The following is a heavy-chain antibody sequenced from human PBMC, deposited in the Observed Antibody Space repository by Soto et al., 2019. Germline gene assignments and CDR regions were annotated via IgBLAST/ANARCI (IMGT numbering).Heavy chain of an antibody. J-gene: IGHJ5*02. CDR1: GYTFTSYG. Sequence: GASVKVSCKASGYTFTSYGISWVRQAPGQGLEWMGWISAYNGNTNYAQKLQGRVTMTTDTSTSTAYMELRSLRSDDAAVFYCARVQSRFGVVVNWCDPWGQGTLVTVSS. D-gene: IGHD3-3*01. V-gene: IGHV1-18*01. CDR3: ARVQSRFGVVVNWCDP. CDR2: ISAYNGNT.